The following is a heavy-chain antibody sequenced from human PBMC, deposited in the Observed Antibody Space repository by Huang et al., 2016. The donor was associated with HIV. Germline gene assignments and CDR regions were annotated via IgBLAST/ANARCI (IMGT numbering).Heavy chain of an antibody. CDR2: IRPICNTT. Sequence: QVQLVQSEAEVKKPGSSVKVSCKASGGTFSPFGLSWVPQASGRGLEWMAGIRPICNTTYSAQKFQGRVTLTADESTNTASMELNSLTFEDTAVYYCARPSDAAMIRDYYYPMDVWGQGTTVTVS. V-gene: IGHV1-69*01. CDR1: GGTFSPFG. CDR3: ARPSDAAMIRDYYYPMDV. J-gene: IGHJ6*02. D-gene: IGHD5-18*01.